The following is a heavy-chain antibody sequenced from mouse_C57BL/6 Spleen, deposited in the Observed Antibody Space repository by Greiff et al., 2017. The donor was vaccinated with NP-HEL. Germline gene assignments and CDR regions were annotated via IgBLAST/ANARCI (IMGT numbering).Heavy chain of an antibody. CDR3: ERHEYSNYEEDAMDY. CDR2: IRSKSNNYAT. J-gene: IGHJ4*01. CDR1: GFSFNTYA. D-gene: IGHD2-5*01. V-gene: IGHV10-1*01. Sequence: EVQRVESGGGLVQPKGSLKLSCAASGFSFNTYAMNWVRQAPGKGLEWVARIRSKSNNYATYYADSVKDRFTISRDDSESMLYLQMNNLKTEDTAMYYCERHEYSNYEEDAMDYWGQGTSVTVSS.